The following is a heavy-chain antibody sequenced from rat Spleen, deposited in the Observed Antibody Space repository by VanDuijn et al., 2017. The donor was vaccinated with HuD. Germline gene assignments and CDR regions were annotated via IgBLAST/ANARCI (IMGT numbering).Heavy chain of an antibody. CDR3: ARDSTYPWGYFDF. CDR1: GFSLTSYH. V-gene: IGHV2-43*01. J-gene: IGHJ1*01. D-gene: IGHD1-9*01. Sequence: LVQPSQTLSLTCTVSGFSLTSYHVSWVRQPPGKGLEWMGVIWTDGNTAYNSLLKSRLSISRDTSKSQVFLKMNSLQTEDTATYYCARDSTYPWGYFDFWGPGTMVTVSS. CDR2: IWTDGNT.